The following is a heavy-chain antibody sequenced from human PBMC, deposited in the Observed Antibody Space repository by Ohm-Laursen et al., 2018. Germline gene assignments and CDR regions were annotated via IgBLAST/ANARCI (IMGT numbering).Heavy chain of an antibody. V-gene: IGHV3-7*01. CDR3: ARIYRGSSDAFDI. Sequence: SLRLSCAASGFTFSSYWMSWVRQAPGKGLEWVANIKQDGSEKYYVDSVKGRFTISRDNAKNSLYLQMNSLRAEDTAVYYCARIYRGSSDAFDIWGQGTMVTVSS. D-gene: IGHD3-16*01. CDR1: GFTFSSYW. J-gene: IGHJ3*02. CDR2: IKQDGSEK.